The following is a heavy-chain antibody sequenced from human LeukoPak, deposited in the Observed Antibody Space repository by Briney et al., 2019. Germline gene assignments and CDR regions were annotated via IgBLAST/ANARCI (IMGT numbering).Heavy chain of an antibody. J-gene: IGHJ4*02. Sequence: GGSLRLSCAASGFTFSSYSMDWVRQAPGKGLEWVSYISSSSSTIYYADSVKGRFTISRDNAKSSLYLQMNSLRAEDTAVYYCARDLGIVGDQLDYWGQGTLVTVSS. CDR3: ARDLGIVGDQLDY. CDR1: GFTFSSYS. V-gene: IGHV3-48*01. D-gene: IGHD1-26*01. CDR2: ISSSSSTI.